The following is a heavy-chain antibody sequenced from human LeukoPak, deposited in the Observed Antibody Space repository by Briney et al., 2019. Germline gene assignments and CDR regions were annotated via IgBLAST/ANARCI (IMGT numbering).Heavy chain of an antibody. V-gene: IGHV3-7*01. D-gene: IGHD3-10*01. CDR2: IKQDGSEK. CDR3: ARVPWSSVTILDY. Sequence: GGSLRLSCAASGFTFSTFWMSWVRQAPGKGLEWVANIKQDGSEKYYVDSVKGRFTISRDNAKNSLSLQMNSLRAEDTAVYYCARVPWSSVTILDYWGQGTLVTVSS. CDR1: GFTFSTFW. J-gene: IGHJ4*02.